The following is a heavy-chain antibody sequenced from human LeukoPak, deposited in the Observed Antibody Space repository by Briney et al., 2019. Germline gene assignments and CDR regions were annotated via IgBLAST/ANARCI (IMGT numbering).Heavy chain of an antibody. CDR2: IWYDGSNK. CDR1: GFTFSSYG. J-gene: IGHJ4*02. D-gene: IGHD6-19*01. V-gene: IGHV3-33*01. CDR3: AREHSSGWYSDYFDY. Sequence: HAGGSLRLSCAASGFTFSSYGMHWVRQAPGKGLEWVAVIWYDGSNKYYADSVKGRFTISRDNSKNTLYLQMNSLRAEDTAVYYCAREHSSGWYSDYFDYWGQGTLVTVSS.